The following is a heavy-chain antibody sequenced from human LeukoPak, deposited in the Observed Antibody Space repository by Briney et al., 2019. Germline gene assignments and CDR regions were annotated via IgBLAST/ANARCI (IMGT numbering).Heavy chain of an antibody. CDR2: IYSGGST. Sequence: GGSLRLSCAASGSTVSSNYMSWVRQAPGKGLEWVSVIYSGGSTYYADSVKGRFTISRDNSKNTLYLQMNSLRAEDTAVYYCASAPDYYYYMDVWGKGTTVTVSS. J-gene: IGHJ6*03. V-gene: IGHV3-53*01. CDR1: GSTVSSNY. CDR3: ASAPDYYYYMDV.